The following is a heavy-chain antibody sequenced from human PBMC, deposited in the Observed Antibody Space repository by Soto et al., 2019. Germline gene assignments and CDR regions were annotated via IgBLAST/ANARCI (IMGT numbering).Heavy chain of an antibody. V-gene: IGHV3-64D*06. CDR3: VKEGYMRSDWYGQFDY. Sequence: GGSLRLSCSASGFTFTSYAMHWVRQAPGKGLEFVSAISSYGADTYYADSVKGRFAISRDNSKNTLYLQMSSLRAEDTALYYCVKEGYMRSDWYGQFDYWGQGALVTV. D-gene: IGHD6-19*01. J-gene: IGHJ4*02. CDR2: ISSYGADT. CDR1: GFTFTSYA.